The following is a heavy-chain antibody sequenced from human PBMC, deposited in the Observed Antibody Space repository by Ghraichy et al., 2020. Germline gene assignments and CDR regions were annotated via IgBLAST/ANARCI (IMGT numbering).Heavy chain of an antibody. V-gene: IGHV3-53*01. J-gene: IGHJ4*02. CDR2: IYSGGGT. CDR1: GFTVSNNY. D-gene: IGHD5-24*01. Sequence: GSLRLSCAASGFTVSNNYMSWVRQAPGKGLEWVSLIYSGGGTLYADSVKGRFTISRDSSKNTLYHQMNSLRAEDTAVYYCTRDSNGMAKTPGWGQGTLVTVSS. CDR3: TRDSNGMAKTPG.